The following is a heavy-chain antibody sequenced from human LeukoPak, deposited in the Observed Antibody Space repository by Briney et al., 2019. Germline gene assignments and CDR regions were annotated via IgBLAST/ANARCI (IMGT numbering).Heavy chain of an antibody. Sequence: ASVAVSCTASGYTFTIYAMHWVRQAPGQRLEWMGWINAGNGNTKYSQKFQGRVTITRDTSASTAYMELSSLRSADTAVYYCARDQEGFDYWGQGTLVTVSS. J-gene: IGHJ4*02. CDR3: ARDQEGFDY. CDR2: INAGNGNT. CDR1: GYTFTIYA. V-gene: IGHV1-3*01.